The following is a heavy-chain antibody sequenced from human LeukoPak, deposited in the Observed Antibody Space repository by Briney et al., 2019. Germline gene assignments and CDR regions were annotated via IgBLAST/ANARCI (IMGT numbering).Heavy chain of an antibody. CDR2: IYSGGST. CDR1: GFTVSSNY. V-gene: IGHV3-53*01. J-gene: IGHJ4*02. Sequence: GGSLRLSCAASGFTVSSNYMSWVRQAPGKGPEWVSVIYSGGSTYYADSVKGRFTISRDNSKNTLYLQMNSLRAEDTAVYYCARDSSTYNWNYPDYWGQGTLITVSS. CDR3: ARDSSTYNWNYPDY. D-gene: IGHD1-7*01.